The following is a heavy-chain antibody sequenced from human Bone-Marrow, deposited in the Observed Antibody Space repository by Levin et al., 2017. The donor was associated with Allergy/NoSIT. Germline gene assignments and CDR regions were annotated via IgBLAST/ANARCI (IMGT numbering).Heavy chain of an antibody. Sequence: GGSLRLSCAASGFTFSSYGMHWVRQAPGKGLEWVAVIWYDGSKKYYEDSVKGRFTISRDNSKNTLYVQMNSLRAEDTAVYCCARLGKAWGGDYWGEGTLVTVS. J-gene: IGHJ4*02. D-gene: IGHD3-16*01. CDR3: ARLGKAWGGDY. CDR2: IWYDGSKK. CDR1: GFTFSSYG. V-gene: IGHV3-33*01.